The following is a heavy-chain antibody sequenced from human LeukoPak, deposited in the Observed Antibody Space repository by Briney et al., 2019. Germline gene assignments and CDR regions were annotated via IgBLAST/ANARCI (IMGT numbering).Heavy chain of an antibody. CDR2: IYYSGST. D-gene: IGHD3-22*01. J-gene: IGHJ5*02. CDR1: GGSISGYY. Sequence: PSETLSLTCTVSGGSISGYYWSWIRQSPGKGLEWIGYIYYSGSTNYNPSLKSRVTISVDTSKNQFSLKLSSVTAADTAVYYCARASYYYDSSGLSWFDPWGQGTLVTVSS. CDR3: ARASYYYDSSGLSWFDP. V-gene: IGHV4-59*01.